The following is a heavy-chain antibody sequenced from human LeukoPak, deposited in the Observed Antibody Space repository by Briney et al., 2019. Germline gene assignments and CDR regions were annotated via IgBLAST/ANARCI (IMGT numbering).Heavy chain of an antibody. Sequence: GGSLRLSCAVSGFTFSNFWMSWVRQAPGRGLEWVANIHPEGNEKYHVESVKGRSTISRDNAKNLLFLQMNGLRVEDTAVYYCARGDDFSGDHWGQGTLVTVSS. CDR1: GFTFSNFW. D-gene: IGHD1-1*01. CDR2: IHPEGNEK. CDR3: ARGDDFSGDH. J-gene: IGHJ4*02. V-gene: IGHV3-7*04.